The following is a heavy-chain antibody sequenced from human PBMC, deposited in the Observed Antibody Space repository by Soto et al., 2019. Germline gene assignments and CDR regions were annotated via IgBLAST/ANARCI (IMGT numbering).Heavy chain of an antibody. D-gene: IGHD6-13*01. J-gene: IGHJ6*02. CDR1: GFTFSSYG. V-gene: IGHV3-30*18. Sequence: GGSLRLSCAASGFTFSSYGMHWVRQAPGKGLEWVAVISYDGSNKYYADSVKGRFTISRDNSKNTLYLQMNSLRAEDTAVYYCAKGGREAAGLYYYYGMDVWGQGTTVTVSS. CDR3: AKGGREAAGLYYYYGMDV. CDR2: ISYDGSNK.